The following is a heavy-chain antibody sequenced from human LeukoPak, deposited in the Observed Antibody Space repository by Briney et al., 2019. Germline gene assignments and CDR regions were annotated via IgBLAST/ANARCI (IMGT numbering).Heavy chain of an antibody. CDR2: IIPIFGTA. CDR1: GGTFSSYA. D-gene: IGHD3-22*01. CDR3: ARAQNTYYYDSSGYYYNY. V-gene: IGHV1-69*05. J-gene: IGHJ4*02. Sequence: SVKVSCKASGGTFSSYAISWVRQAPGQGLEWIGRIIPIFGTANYAQKFQGRVTITTDESTSTAYMELSSLRSEDTAVYYCARAQNTYYYDSSGYYYNYWGQGTPVTVSS.